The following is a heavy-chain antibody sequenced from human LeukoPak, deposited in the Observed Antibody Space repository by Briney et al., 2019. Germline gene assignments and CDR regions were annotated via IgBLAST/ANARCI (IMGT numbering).Heavy chain of an antibody. CDR3: ASSAPYCSGGSCCGY. CDR2: IYYSGST. J-gene: IGHJ4*02. D-gene: IGHD2-15*01. CDR1: GVSVSSGSYY. V-gene: IGHV4-61*01. Sequence: KPSETLSLTCTVSGVSVSSGSYYWSGIRQPPGKGLEWIGYIYYSGSTNYNPSLKSRVTISVDTSKNQFSLKLSSVTAADTAVYYCASSAPYCSGGSCCGYWGQGTLVTVSS.